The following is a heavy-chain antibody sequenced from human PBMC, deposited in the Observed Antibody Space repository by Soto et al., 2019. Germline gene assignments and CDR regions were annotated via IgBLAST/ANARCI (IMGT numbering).Heavy chain of an antibody. J-gene: IGHJ4*02. V-gene: IGHV3-23*01. Sequence: EVQLLESGGGLVQPGGSLRLSCAASGFTFSTFDMTWVRQAPGKGLEWVSLIRGVAGSTHYADSVKGRFTISKDNSKNMLYLEMNSLRGYDTAVYFCVKGAWLDYWVQGNMVTVSS. CDR2: IRGVAGST. CDR1: GFTFSTFD. CDR3: VKGAWLDY.